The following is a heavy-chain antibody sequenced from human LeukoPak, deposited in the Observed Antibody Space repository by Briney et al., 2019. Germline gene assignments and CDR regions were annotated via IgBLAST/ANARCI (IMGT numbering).Heavy chain of an antibody. CDR1: EFTFNRNG. V-gene: IGHV3-23*01. CDR2: ISGSGGST. CDR3: AKDLSGSMVRGVLDY. J-gene: IGHJ4*02. Sequence: GGSLRLSCAASEFTFNRNGMNWVRQAPGKGLEWVSAISGSGGSTYYADSVKGRFTISRDNSKNTLYLQMNSLRAEDTAVYYCAKDLSGSMVRGVLDYWGQGTLVTVSS. D-gene: IGHD3-10*01.